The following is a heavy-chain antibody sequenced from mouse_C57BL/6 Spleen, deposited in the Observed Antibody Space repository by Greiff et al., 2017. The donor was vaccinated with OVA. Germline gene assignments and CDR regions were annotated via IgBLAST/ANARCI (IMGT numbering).Heavy chain of an antibody. CDR2: ISSGGSYT. D-gene: IGHD4-1*01. J-gene: IGHJ1*03. V-gene: IGHV5-6*01. Sequence: EVKLVESGGDLVKPGGSLKLSCAASGFTFSSYGMSWVRQTPDKRLEWVATISSGGSYTYYPDSVKGRFANARDNAKNTLCLQISSLKSDDTAVKYYARNWDWYFDVWGTGTTVTVSS. CDR1: GFTFSSYG. CDR3: ARNWDWYFDV.